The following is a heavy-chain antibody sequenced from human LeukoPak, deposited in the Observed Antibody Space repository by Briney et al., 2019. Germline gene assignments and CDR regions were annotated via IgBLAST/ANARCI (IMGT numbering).Heavy chain of an antibody. CDR2: ISAYNGNT. J-gene: IGHJ6*03. CDR3: ARRIAYCSGGSCYSAPYYYYYMDV. Sequence: GAPVKVSCKASGYTFTSYGISWVRQAPGQGLEWMGWISAYNGNTNYAQKLQGSVTMTTGTSTSTAYMELRSLRSDDTAVYYCARRIAYCSGGSCYSAPYYYYYMDVWGKGTTVTVSS. V-gene: IGHV1-18*01. D-gene: IGHD2-15*01. CDR1: GYTFTSYG.